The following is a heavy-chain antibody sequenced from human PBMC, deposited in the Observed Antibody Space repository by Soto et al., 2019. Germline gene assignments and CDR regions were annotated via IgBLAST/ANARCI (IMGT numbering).Heavy chain of an antibody. CDR1: GGSISSGGYY. Sequence: PSETLSLTCTVSGGSISSGGYYWSWIRQHPGKGLEWIGYIYYSGSTYYNPSLKSRVTISVDTSKNQFSLKLSSVTAADTAVYYCAREPIVVVPATQPRSLFDPWGQGTLVTVSS. CDR2: IYYSGST. V-gene: IGHV4-31*03. CDR3: AREPIVVVPATQPRSLFDP. D-gene: IGHD2-2*01. J-gene: IGHJ5*02.